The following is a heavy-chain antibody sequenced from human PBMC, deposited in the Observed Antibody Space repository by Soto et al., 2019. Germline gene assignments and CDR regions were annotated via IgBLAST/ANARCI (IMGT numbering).Heavy chain of an antibody. CDR2: IYHSGAT. J-gene: IGHJ5*02. CDR3: ARHGRIGELLNWFDL. CDR1: GDSVTSFY. Sequence: QVQLQESGPGLVKPSETLSLRCSVSGDSVTSFYWTWIRRSPGKGLEWLGNIYHSGATEYNPSLKSRVAMSADTSNNQLSLTVSPVTAADTAVYYFARHGRIGELLNWFDLWGQGTLVTVSS. D-gene: IGHD3-10*01. V-gene: IGHV4-59*08.